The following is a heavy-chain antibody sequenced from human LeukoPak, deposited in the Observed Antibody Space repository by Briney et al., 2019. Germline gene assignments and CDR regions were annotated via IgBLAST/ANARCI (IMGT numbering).Heavy chain of an antibody. J-gene: IGHJ4*02. Sequence: ASMKVSCKTSGYTFTGSYLHWVRQVPGQGLEWMGWTNPSTGGTKSAQQFEGRVTMTRDTSNTTGYLELRSLRLDDTATYYCARGGAFCSITTCHEFDHWGQGTLVIVSS. V-gene: IGHV1-2*02. D-gene: IGHD2-2*01. CDR1: GYTFTGSY. CDR2: TNPSTGGT. CDR3: ARGGAFCSITTCHEFDH.